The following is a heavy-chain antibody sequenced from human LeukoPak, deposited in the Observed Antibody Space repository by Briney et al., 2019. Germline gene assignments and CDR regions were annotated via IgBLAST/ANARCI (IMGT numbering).Heavy chain of an antibody. D-gene: IGHD3-10*01. J-gene: IGHJ2*01. CDR1: GFTFSSYG. Sequence: GRSLRLSCAASGFTFSSYGMHWVRQAPGKGLEWVAVISYDGSNKYYADSVKGRFTISRDNSKNTLYLQMNSLRAEDTAVYYCAKGGSITMVRGVRFYWYFDLWGRGTLVTVSS. V-gene: IGHV3-30*18. CDR3: AKGGSITMVRGVRFYWYFDL. CDR2: ISYDGSNK.